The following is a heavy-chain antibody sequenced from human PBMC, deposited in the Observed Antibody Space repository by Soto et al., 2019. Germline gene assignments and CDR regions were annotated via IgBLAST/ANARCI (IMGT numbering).Heavy chain of an antibody. J-gene: IGHJ4*02. V-gene: IGHV4-4*02. CDR2: IHHSGPT. D-gene: IGHD1-20*01. Sequence: QVQLQESGPGLVKPSGTLSLNCKVSGDSISSSEWWCWVRQPPGKGLEWIAEIHHSGPTNYNPSLPSQVTSTVDKSKNPISLRLSTVTAADTAVYYRARGGITAVRNYYFDHWGQGTLVTLSS. CDR1: GDSISSSEW. CDR3: ARGGITAVRNYYFDH.